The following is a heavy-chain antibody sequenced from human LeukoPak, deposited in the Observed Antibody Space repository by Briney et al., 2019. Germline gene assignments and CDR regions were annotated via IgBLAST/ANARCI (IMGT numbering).Heavy chain of an antibody. CDR1: GFTFSSYA. J-gene: IGHJ6*02. CDR3: ATSARPEYYDFWSGYPQHYYYGMDV. V-gene: IGHV3-30-3*01. CDR2: ISYDGSNK. Sequence: GRSLRHSCAASGFTFSSYAMHWVRQAPGKGLEWVAVISYDGSNKYHADSVKGRFTISRDNSKNTLYLQMNSLRAEDTAVYYCATSARPEYYDFWSGYPQHYYYGMDVWGQGTTVTVSS. D-gene: IGHD3-3*01.